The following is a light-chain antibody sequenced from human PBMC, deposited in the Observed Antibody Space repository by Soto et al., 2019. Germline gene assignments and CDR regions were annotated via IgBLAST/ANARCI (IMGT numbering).Light chain of an antibody. J-gene: IGLJ2*01. CDR1: SSDIGSYHL. V-gene: IGLV2-23*01. CDR3: RSYARSNFVV. CDR2: EGS. Sequence: QSALTQPASVSGSPRQSITISCTGTSSDIGSYHLVSWYQQHPGKAPKLIIYEGSKRPSGVSNRFSGSKSGNTASLTISGLQTEDEADYYCRSYARSNFVVFGGGTKLTVL.